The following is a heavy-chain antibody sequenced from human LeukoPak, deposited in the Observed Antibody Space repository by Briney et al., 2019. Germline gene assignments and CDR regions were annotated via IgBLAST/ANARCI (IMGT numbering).Heavy chain of an antibody. Sequence: SETLSLTCTVYGDSVSISYWSWIRHPPGKGLEWIGYIYYSGNTNYNPSLKSRVTMAVDTSKNQFSLKVSSVTAADTAVYYCARAGNNWSFDYWGQGTLVTVSS. CDR2: IYYSGNT. D-gene: IGHD1-1*01. CDR3: ARAGNNWSFDY. J-gene: IGHJ4*02. V-gene: IGHV4-59*02. CDR1: GDSVSISY.